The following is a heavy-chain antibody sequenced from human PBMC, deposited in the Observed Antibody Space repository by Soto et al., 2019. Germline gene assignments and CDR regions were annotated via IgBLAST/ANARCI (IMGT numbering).Heavy chain of an antibody. CDR2: ITSSGDST. CDR3: ARLPKGSTVTS. D-gene: IGHD4-17*01. CDR1: GFRFSDYS. Sequence: DVQLLESGGGSVHPGGSLRLACAGSGFRFSDYSMNWVRQAPGKGLEWVSYITSSGDSTYYADSVKGRFTVSRDNVKNSLFLHMNGLRDEDTAVYYCARLPKGSTVTSWGQGPLVTVSS. V-gene: IGHV3-48*02. J-gene: IGHJ4*02.